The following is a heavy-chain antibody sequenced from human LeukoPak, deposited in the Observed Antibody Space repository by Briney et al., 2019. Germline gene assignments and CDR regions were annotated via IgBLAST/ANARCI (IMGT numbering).Heavy chain of an antibody. D-gene: IGHD4-17*01. CDR1: GFTFSSYA. CDR3: AREREDYGDYWSWDY. CDR2: ISYDGSNK. Sequence: PGGSLRLSCAASGFTFSSYAMHWVRQAPGKGLEWVAVISYDGSNKYYADSVKGRFTISRDNSKNTLYLQMNSLRAEDTAVYYCAREREDYGDYWSWDYWGQGTLVTVSS. V-gene: IGHV3-30*04. J-gene: IGHJ4*02.